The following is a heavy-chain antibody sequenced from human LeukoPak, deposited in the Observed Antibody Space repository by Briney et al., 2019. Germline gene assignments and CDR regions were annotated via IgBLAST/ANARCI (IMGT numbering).Heavy chain of an antibody. V-gene: IGHV4-39*07. CDR2: IYYSGST. CDR1: GGSISSSSYY. CDR3: ARGDKDIKSHSLGFGY. D-gene: IGHD2-15*01. Sequence: SETLSLTCTVSGGSISSSSYYWGWIRQPPGKGLEWIVSIYYSGSTYYNPSLKSRVAMSVDTSKNQFSLRLSSVTAADTAVYYCARGDKDIKSHSLGFGYWGQGTLVTVSS. J-gene: IGHJ4*02.